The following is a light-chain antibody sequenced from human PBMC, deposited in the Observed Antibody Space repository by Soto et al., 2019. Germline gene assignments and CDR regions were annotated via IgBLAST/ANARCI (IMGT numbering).Light chain of an antibody. CDR3: QRYNDWWT. CDR2: GAS. V-gene: IGKV3-15*01. J-gene: IGKJ1*01. Sequence: ETVMTQSPATLSVSLGERATVSCRASQSVRSKVAWYQQRPGQAPRLLIYGASTRATGIPARFSGSGSGTEFTLTISSLQSEDFAVYYCQRYNDWWTFGQGTKVDIK. CDR1: QSVRSK.